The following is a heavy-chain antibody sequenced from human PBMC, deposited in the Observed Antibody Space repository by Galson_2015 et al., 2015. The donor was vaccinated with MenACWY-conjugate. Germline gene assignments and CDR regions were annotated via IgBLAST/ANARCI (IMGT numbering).Heavy chain of an antibody. Sequence: SLSLSCAASGLTFDSSRMSWVRQAPGTGLAWVTNINRDGGGTYYASSVKGRFTISKDNAENSLDLQMNSLRAEDTAIYYCARIIPDGLDYRVQGTLVTVSS. CDR1: GLTFDSSR. CDR3: ARIIPDGLDY. J-gene: IGHJ4*02. V-gene: IGHV3-7*01. CDR2: INRDGGGT. D-gene: IGHD2-21*01.